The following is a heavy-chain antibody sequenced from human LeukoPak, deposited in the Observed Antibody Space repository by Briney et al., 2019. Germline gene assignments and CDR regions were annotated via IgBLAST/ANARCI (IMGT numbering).Heavy chain of an antibody. CDR2: ISSSSSYI. CDR1: GITFSSYS. V-gene: IGHV3-21*01. CDR3: AREGIAVAGTFDY. D-gene: IGHD6-19*01. Sequence: PGGSLRLSCAASGITFSSYSMNWVRQAPGKGLEWVSSISSSSSYIYYADSVKGRFTISRDNAKNSLYLQMNSLRAEDTAVYYCAREGIAVAGTFDYWGQGTLVTVSS. J-gene: IGHJ4*02.